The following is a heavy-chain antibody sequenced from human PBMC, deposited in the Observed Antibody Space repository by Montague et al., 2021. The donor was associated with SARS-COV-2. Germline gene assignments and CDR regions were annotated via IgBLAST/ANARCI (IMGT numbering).Heavy chain of an antibody. CDR2: INHSGST. D-gene: IGHD2-2*01. J-gene: IGHJ6*02. Sequence: SETLSLTCAVYGGSFSGYYWSWIRQPPGKGLEWIGEINHSGSTNXXPSLKSRVTISVDTSKSQFSLNMSSVTAADTAVYYCARVRAVPAAMRIFTLGRSYYGMDVWGQGTMVTVSS. CDR3: ARVRAVPAAMRIFTLGRSYYGMDV. CDR1: GGSFSGYY. V-gene: IGHV4-34*01.